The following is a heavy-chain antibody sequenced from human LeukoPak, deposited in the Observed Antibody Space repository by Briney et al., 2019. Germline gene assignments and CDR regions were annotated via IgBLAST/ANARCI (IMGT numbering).Heavy chain of an antibody. Sequence: TGGSLRLSCSASGFTVSSNAMRWVRQAPGKGLEYVSGISSNGGSTNYEDSVKGRFTISRDNSKNTLYLQMSSLRAEDTAVYYCVRGHSSSSNYFDYWGQGSLVTVSS. CDR3: VRGHSSSSNYFDY. D-gene: IGHD6-6*01. J-gene: IGHJ4*02. CDR2: ISSNGGST. V-gene: IGHV3-64D*09. CDR1: GFTVSSNA.